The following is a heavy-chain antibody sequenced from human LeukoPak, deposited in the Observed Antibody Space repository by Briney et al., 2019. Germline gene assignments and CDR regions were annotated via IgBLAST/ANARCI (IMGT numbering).Heavy chain of an antibody. CDR3: AKDSIAVAGTFDY. D-gene: IGHD6-19*01. Sequence: GGSLRLSCAASGFTFSSYSMNWVRQAPGKGLEWVSAISGSGGSTYYADSVKGRFTISRDNSKNTLYLQMNSLRAEDTAVYYCAKDSIAVAGTFDYWGQGTLVTVSS. CDR2: ISGSGGST. V-gene: IGHV3-23*01. CDR1: GFTFSSYS. J-gene: IGHJ4*02.